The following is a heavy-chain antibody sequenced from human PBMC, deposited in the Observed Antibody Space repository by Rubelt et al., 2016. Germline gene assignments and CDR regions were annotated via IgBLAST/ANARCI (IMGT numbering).Heavy chain of an antibody. V-gene: IGHV3-64D*06. CDR1: GFTFSSYG. D-gene: IGHD3-10*01. CDR3: AKDYGSGSPYYGMDV. Sequence: VQLVESGGGVVQPGRSLRLSCAASGFTFSSYGMHWVRQAPGKGLEYVSAISSNGGSTYYADSVKGRFNSSRDNSKNTLYLQISSLRAEDTAVYYCAKDYGSGSPYYGMDVWGQGTTVTVSS. CDR2: ISSNGGST. J-gene: IGHJ6*02.